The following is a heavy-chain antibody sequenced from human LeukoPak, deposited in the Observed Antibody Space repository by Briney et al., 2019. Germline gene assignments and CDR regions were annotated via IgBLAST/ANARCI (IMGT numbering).Heavy chain of an antibody. V-gene: IGHV3-30*02. CDR3: AKDPRDHSYGWSWRYFDY. J-gene: IGHJ4*02. Sequence: GGSLRLSCAASGFTFSSYGMQWVRQAPGKGLEWVAFIRYDGSNKYYADSVKGRFTISRDNSKNTLYLQMNSLRAEDTAVYYCAKDPRDHSYGWSWRYFDYWGQGTLVTVSS. D-gene: IGHD5-18*01. CDR2: IRYDGSNK. CDR1: GFTFSSYG.